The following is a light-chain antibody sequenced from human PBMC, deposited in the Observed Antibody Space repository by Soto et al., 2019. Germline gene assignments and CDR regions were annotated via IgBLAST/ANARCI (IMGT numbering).Light chain of an antibody. CDR2: EVS. CDR1: SSDVGSYDY. CDR3: SSYTSSSTLYV. J-gene: IGLJ1*01. V-gene: IGLV2-14*01. Sequence: QPVLTQPASVSGSPGQSITISCTGTSSDVGSYDYVSWYQQHPGKAPKLMIYEVSNRPSGVSNHFSGSKSGNTASLTISGLQAEDEADYYCSSYTSSSTLYVFGTGTKLTVL.